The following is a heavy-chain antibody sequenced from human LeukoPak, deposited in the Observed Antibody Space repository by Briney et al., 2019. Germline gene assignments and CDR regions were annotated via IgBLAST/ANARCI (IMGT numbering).Heavy chain of an antibody. D-gene: IGHD1-14*01. Sequence: ASVKVSCKASGYTFTSYGISWVRQAPGQGLEWMGWMNPNSGNTGYAQKFQGRVTMTRNTSISTAYMELSSLRSEDTAVYYCARGKTKGDAFDIWGQGTIVTVSS. CDR3: ARGKTKGDAFDI. CDR2: MNPNSGNT. V-gene: IGHV1-8*02. CDR1: GYTFTSYG. J-gene: IGHJ3*02.